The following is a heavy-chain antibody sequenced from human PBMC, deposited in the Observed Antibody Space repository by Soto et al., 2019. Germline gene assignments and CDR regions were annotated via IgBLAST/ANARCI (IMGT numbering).Heavy chain of an antibody. J-gene: IGHJ2*01. V-gene: IGHV2-5*02. CDR2: IYWDDDK. D-gene: IGHD1-7*01. CDR3: AHSRTTGTTVCYLDL. CDR1: GFSLSTSGVG. Sequence: QITLKESGPTLVKPTQTLTLTCTFSGFSLSTSGVGVGWIRQPPGKALEWLALIYWDDDKRYSPSLKSRLTITKDNAKNQVVLTMTNMDPVDTATYYCAHSRTTGTTVCYLDLWGRGTLVTVSS.